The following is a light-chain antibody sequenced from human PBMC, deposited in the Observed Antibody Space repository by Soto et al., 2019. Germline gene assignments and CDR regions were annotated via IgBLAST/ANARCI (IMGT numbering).Light chain of an antibody. Sequence: EIVLTQSPGTLSLSPGERATLSCRASQIVSSNYLAWYQQKPGQAPRLLFYGASTRAPGIPDRLSGSGSGTDFTLTISRLEPEAFAVYYGQQYGNSPRTFGQATKVEI. CDR1: QIVSSNY. CDR2: GAS. J-gene: IGKJ1*01. V-gene: IGKV3-20*01. CDR3: QQYGNSPRT.